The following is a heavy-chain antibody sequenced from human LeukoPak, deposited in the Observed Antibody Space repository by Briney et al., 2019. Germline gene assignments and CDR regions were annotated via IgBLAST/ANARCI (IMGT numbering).Heavy chain of an antibody. D-gene: IGHD6-19*01. V-gene: IGHV3-30-3*01. CDR1: GFTFSSYA. Sequence: GGSLRLSCAASGFTFSSYAMHWVRQAPGKGLEWVAVISYDGSNKYYADSVKGRFTISRDNSKNTLYLQMNSLRAEDTAVYYCASRLGLTLFDYWGQGTLVTVSS. J-gene: IGHJ4*02. CDR2: ISYDGSNK. CDR3: ASRLGLTLFDY.